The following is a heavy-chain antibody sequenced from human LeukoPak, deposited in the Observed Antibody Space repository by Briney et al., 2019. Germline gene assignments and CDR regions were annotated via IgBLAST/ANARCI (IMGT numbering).Heavy chain of an antibody. J-gene: IGHJ6*03. CDR1: GGSISSSSNY. CDR3: AGHMVRGVIPYYMDV. CDR2: IYYSGST. Sequence: SETLSLTCTVSGGSISSSSNYWGWIRQPPGKGLEWIGSIYYSGSTYYNPSLKSRVTISVDTSKNQFSLKLSSVTAADTAVYYCAGHMVRGVIPYYMDVWGKGTTVTVSS. D-gene: IGHD3-10*01. V-gene: IGHV4-39*01.